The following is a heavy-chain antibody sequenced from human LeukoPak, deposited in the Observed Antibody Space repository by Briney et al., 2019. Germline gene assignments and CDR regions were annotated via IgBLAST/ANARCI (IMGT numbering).Heavy chain of an antibody. CDR2: ITSTSNI. Sequence: GGSLRLSCAASGFTFSNYNMNWVRQAPGKGLEWVSSITSTSNIYYADSVKGRFTISRDNAKNSLYLQMNSLRAEDTAVYYCASQIITEIRGVGIDYWGQGTLVTVSS. V-gene: IGHV3-69-1*01. J-gene: IGHJ4*02. CDR3: ASQIITEIRGVGIDY. CDR1: GFTFSNYN. D-gene: IGHD3-10*01.